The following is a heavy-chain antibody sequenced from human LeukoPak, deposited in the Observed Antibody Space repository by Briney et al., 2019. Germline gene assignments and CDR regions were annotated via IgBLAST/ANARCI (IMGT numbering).Heavy chain of an antibody. CDR1: GYTFTSYD. J-gene: IGHJ3*02. Sequence: SVRVSCKASGYTFTSYDINWVRQATGQGLAWMGWMNPNRGNTGYAQKFQGRVTMTRNTSISTAYMELSSLRSEDTAVYYCARVGYCSSTSCSTGAFDIWGQGTMVTVSS. D-gene: IGHD2-2*01. CDR3: ARVGYCSSTSCSTGAFDI. CDR2: MNPNRGNT. V-gene: IGHV1-8*01.